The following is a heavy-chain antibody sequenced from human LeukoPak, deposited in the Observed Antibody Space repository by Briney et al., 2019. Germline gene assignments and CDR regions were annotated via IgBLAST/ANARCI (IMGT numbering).Heavy chain of an antibody. V-gene: IGHV4-34*01. Sequence: AQTLSLTCAVDGGSFSGYCWGWIRQPPRSGLEWAGEINHIGITNYHPPLQSRVAITVDTSKDQFSLKLSSVTAADTAVYYCASTITRGYSGYDRHYYFYMGVQGKGATVTAAS. CDR3: ASTITRGYSGYDRHYYFYMGV. CDR1: GGSFSGYC. CDR2: INHIGIT. D-gene: IGHD5-12*01. J-gene: IGHJ6*03.